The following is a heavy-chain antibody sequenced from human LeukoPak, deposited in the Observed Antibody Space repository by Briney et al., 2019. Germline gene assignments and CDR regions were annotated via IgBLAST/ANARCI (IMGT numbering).Heavy chain of an antibody. V-gene: IGHV4-59*08. CDR3: ARAVVQESSGDAFDI. J-gene: IGHJ3*02. Sequence: SETLSLTCTVSGGSISSYYWSWIRQPPGKGLEWIGYIYYSGSTNYNPSLKSRVTISVDTSKNQFSLKLSSVTAADTAVYYCARAVVQESSGDAFDIWGQGTMVTVSS. CDR2: IYYSGST. D-gene: IGHD3-22*01. CDR1: GGSISSYY.